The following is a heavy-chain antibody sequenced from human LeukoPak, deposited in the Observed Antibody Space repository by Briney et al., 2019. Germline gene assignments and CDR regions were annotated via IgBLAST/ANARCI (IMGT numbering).Heavy chain of an antibody. Sequence: SETLSLTCTVSGGSITDYHWIWIRQPAGKGLEWIGRLYTSGSTNYNPSLKSRVSMSVDTSKKQFPLRLSSVTAADTAIYYCASDYFDRTGYYGFIYWGQGSLVTISS. CDR2: LYTSGST. J-gene: IGHJ4*02. CDR3: ASDYFDRTGYYGFIY. D-gene: IGHD3-22*01. V-gene: IGHV4-4*07. CDR1: GGSITDYH.